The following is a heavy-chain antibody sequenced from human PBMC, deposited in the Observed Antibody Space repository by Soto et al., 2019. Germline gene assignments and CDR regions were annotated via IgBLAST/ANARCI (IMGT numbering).Heavy chain of an antibody. J-gene: IGHJ6*02. Sequence: PSETLSLTCTVSGGSISSGGYYWSWIRQHPGKGLEWIGYIYYSGSTYYNPSLKSRVTISVDTSKNQFSLKLSSVTAADTAVYYCARGGDGYLLIYYGMDAWGQGTTVTVSS. CDR3: ARGGDGYLLIYYGMDA. CDR2: IYYSGST. D-gene: IGHD5-12*01. CDR1: GGSISSGGYY. V-gene: IGHV4-31*03.